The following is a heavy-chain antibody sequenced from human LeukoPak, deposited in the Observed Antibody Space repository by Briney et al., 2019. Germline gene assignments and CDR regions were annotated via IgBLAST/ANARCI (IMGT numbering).Heavy chain of an antibody. CDR1: SGFA. CDR3: AKGHRSSSSLFDS. CDR2: INGRGDDT. V-gene: IGHV3-23*01. D-gene: IGHD6-19*01. J-gene: IGHJ4*02. Sequence: GGSLRLSCAAFSGFAMSWVRQAPGEGLEGVSAINGRGDDTYYPDSVKGRFTISRYNSNNTLYLQMNSLRAEDTALYYCAKGHRSSSSLFDSWGQEILVTVSS.